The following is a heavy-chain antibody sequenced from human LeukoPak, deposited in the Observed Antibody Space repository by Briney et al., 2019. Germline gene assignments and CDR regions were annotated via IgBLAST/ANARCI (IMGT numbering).Heavy chain of an antibody. J-gene: IGHJ3*02. D-gene: IGHD1-26*01. CDR2: ISAYNGKT. CDR1: GYTFSNYG. V-gene: IGHV1-18*01. CDR3: AKAGYFDAPDI. Sequence: ASMKVSCKASGYTFSNYGITWVRQAPGQGLEWMGWISAYNGKTNYAQKFQGRVTMTTDSSTSTAYMEVRSLRSDDTAVYYCAKAGYFDAPDIWGQGTMVTVSS.